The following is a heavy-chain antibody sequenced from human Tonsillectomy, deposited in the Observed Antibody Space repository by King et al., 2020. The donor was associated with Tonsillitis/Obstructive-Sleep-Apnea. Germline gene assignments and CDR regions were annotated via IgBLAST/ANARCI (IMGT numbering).Heavy chain of an antibody. CDR3: ARALGTYYEFWSGYYTGYYYYYMDV. CDR1: GYTFTSYD. Sequence: QLVQSGAEVKKPGASVKVSCKASGYTFTSYDINWVRQATGQGLEWMGWMNPNSGNTGYAQKFQGRVTMTRNTSISTAYMELSSLRSEDTAVYYCARALGTYYEFWSGYYTGYYYYYMDVWGKGTTVTVSS. J-gene: IGHJ6*03. CDR2: MNPNSGNT. D-gene: IGHD3-3*01. V-gene: IGHV1-8*01.